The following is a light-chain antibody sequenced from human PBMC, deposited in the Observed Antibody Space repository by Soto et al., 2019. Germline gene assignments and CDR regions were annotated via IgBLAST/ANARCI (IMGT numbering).Light chain of an antibody. J-gene: IGLJ3*02. CDR1: SSDVGGHNY. CDR3: SSYTTTSTLRV. CDR2: EVR. V-gene: IGLV2-14*01. Sequence: QSALTQPASVSGSPGQSITISCTGTSSDVGGHNYVSWYQQHPGKAPTLLIYEVRVRPSGVSIRFSGSKSANTASLTISGLQAEDEADYYCSSYTTTSTLRVFGGVTKVTVL.